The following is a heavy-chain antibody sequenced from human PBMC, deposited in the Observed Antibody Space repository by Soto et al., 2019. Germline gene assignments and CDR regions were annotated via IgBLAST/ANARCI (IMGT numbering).Heavy chain of an antibody. D-gene: IGHD3-3*01. CDR2: ISYDGSNK. V-gene: IGHV3-30-3*01. CDR1: GFTFSSYA. J-gene: IGHJ6*02. CDR3: ARAPRPSGYYTRLGYYYYYGMDV. Sequence: QVQLVESGGGVVQPGRSLRLSCAASGFTFSSYAMHWVRQAPGKGLEWVAVISYDGSNKYYADSVKGRFTISRDNSKNTLYLQMNSLRAEDMAVYYCARAPRPSGYYTRLGYYYYYGMDVWGQGTTVTVSS.